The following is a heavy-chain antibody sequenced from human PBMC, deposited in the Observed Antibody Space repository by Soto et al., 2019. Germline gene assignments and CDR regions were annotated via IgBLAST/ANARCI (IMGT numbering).Heavy chain of an antibody. J-gene: IGHJ4*02. Sequence: ESGPTLVNPTQTLTLTCTFSGFSIRTGGVGVGWVRQPPGNALEWLAFIYWDDDKRYNPSLKTRLTITKDTSKNLVVLIMTDIDPVDRATYFCSHRLPGSSIGWDTGIFDYRGQGTLVTVSS. CDR1: GFSIRTGGVG. D-gene: IGHD6-19*01. CDR2: IYWDDDK. CDR3: SHRLPGSSIGWDTGIFDY. V-gene: IGHV2-5*02.